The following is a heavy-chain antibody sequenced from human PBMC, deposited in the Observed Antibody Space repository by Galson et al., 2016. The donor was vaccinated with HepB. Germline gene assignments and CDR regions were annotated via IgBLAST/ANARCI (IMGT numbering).Heavy chain of an antibody. CDR2: LSGSGGST. J-gene: IGHJ4*02. Sequence: SLRLSCAASGFTFNNCAMSWVRQAPGKGLEWVSALSGSGGSTYYADSVKGRFSVSRDNSKNTLYLQMNSLRAEDTAVYYCAKGEAGSSWLLFDYWGQGTLVTVSS. CDR1: GFTFNNCA. D-gene: IGHD6-13*01. V-gene: IGHV3-23*01. CDR3: AKGEAGSSWLLFDY.